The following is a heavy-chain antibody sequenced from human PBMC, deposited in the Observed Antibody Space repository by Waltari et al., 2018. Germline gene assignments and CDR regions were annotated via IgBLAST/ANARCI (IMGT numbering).Heavy chain of an antibody. Sequence: QVQLVQSGAEVKKPGASVKVSCKASGYTFTGYYMHWVRQAPGQGLEWMGRINPNMGGTNYAQKFQGRVTMTADTSTDTAYMELSSLRSEDTAVYYCATGIAAAGAVTEGYFDYWGQGTLVTVSS. D-gene: IGHD6-13*01. V-gene: IGHV1-2*06. CDR1: GYTFTGYY. J-gene: IGHJ4*02. CDR2: INPNMGGT. CDR3: ATGIAAAGAVTEGYFDY.